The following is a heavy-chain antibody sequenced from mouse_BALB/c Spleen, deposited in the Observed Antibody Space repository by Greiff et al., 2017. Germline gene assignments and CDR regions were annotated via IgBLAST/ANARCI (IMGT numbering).Heavy chain of an antibody. CDR1: GFTFSSYG. CDR3: ARLLMITTWGNFDY. Sequence: VQLKESGGDLVKPGGSLKLSCAASGFTFSSYGMSWVRQTPDKRLEWVATISSGGSYTYYPDSVKGRFTISRDNAKNTLYLQMSSLKSEDTAMYYCARLLMITTWGNFDYWGQGTTLTVSS. D-gene: IGHD2-4*01. V-gene: IGHV5-6*01. CDR2: ISSGGSYT. J-gene: IGHJ2*01.